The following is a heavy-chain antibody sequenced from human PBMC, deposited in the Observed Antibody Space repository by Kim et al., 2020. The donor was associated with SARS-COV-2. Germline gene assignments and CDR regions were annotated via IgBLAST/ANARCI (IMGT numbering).Heavy chain of an antibody. CDR1: GFTFSDYY. V-gene: IGHV3-11*03. J-gene: IGHJ4*02. D-gene: IGHD1-1*01. CDR3: ASMKFRGWYNFDY. Sequence: GGSLRLSCAASGFTFSDYYMSWIRQAPGKGLEWVSYISSSSSYTNYADSVKGRFTISRDNAKNSLYLQMNSLRAEDTAVYYCASMKFRGWYNFDYWGQGTLVTVSS. CDR2: ISSSSSYT.